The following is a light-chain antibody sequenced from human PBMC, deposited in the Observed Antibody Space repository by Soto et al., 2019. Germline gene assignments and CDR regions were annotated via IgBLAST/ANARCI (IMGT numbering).Light chain of an antibody. Sequence: DIQMTQSPSSLSASVGDRVTITCQASQDITNDLNWYQQKPGKAPKVLIYEASNLKTGVPSRFSGSGSGTDFTFTISSLQHEDIATYFCQQYDNVPLTFGGGTKVEIK. CDR1: QDITND. CDR2: EAS. J-gene: IGKJ4*01. V-gene: IGKV1-33*01. CDR3: QQYDNVPLT.